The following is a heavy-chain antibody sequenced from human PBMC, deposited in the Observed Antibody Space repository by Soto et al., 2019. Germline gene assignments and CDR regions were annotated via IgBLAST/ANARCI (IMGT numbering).Heavy chain of an antibody. D-gene: IGHD3-3*01. CDR2: IYYSGST. Sequence: SETLSLTCTVSGGSISSYYWSWIRQPPGKGLEWIGYIYYSGSTNYNPSLKSRVTISVDTSKNQFSLKLSSVTAADTAVYYCARNQRFLGRGPHFDYWGQGTLVTVS. CDR3: ARNQRFLGRGPHFDY. V-gene: IGHV4-59*08. J-gene: IGHJ4*02. CDR1: GGSISSYY.